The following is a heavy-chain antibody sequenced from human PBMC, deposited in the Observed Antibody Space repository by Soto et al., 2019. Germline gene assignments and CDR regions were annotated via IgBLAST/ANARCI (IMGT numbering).Heavy chain of an antibody. D-gene: IGHD4-4*01. J-gene: IGHJ5*02. Sequence: PGGSLRLSCAASGFTFSSCAMSWVRQAPGKGLEWVSAISGSGGSTYYADSVKGRFTISRDNSKNTLYLQMNSLRAEDTAVYYCAKDLDYSNYGNWFDPWGQGTLVTVSS. CDR3: AKDLDYSNYGNWFDP. V-gene: IGHV3-23*01. CDR2: ISGSGGST. CDR1: GFTFSSCA.